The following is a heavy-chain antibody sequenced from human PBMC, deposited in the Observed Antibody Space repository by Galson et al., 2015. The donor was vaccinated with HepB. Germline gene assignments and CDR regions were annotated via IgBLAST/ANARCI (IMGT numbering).Heavy chain of an antibody. CDR3: AVLVDTAMVTFDY. CDR1: GYTFTGYY. V-gene: IGHV1-2*02. D-gene: IGHD5-18*01. Sequence: SVKVSCKASGYTFTGYYMHWVRQAPGQGLEWMGWINPNSGGTNYAQKFQGRVTMTRDTSISTAYMELSRLRSDDTAVYYCAVLVDTAMVTFDYWGQGTLVTVSS. J-gene: IGHJ4*02. CDR2: INPNSGGT.